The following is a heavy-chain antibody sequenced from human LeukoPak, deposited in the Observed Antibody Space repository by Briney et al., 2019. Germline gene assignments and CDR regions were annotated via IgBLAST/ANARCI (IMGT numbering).Heavy chain of an antibody. V-gene: IGHV1-24*01. D-gene: IGHD6-19*01. CDR1: GYTFTSYD. Sequence: GASVKVSCKASGYTFTSYDINWVRQAPGKGLEWMGGFDPEDGETIYAQKFQGRVTMTEDTSTDTAYMELSSLRSEDTAVYYCATRRGWNDAFDIWGQGTMVTVSS. J-gene: IGHJ3*02. CDR3: ATRRGWNDAFDI. CDR2: FDPEDGET.